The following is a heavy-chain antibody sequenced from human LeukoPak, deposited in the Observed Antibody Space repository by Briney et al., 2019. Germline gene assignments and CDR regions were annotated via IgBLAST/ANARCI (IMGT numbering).Heavy chain of an antibody. CDR2: IYYSGST. V-gene: IGHV4-59*08. Sequence: ASETLSLTCTVSGGSISSYYWSWIRQPPGKGLEWIGYIYYSGSTNYNPSLKSRVTISVDTSKNQFSLKLSSVTAADTAVYYCARRRSYYYDSSGYYFDYWGQGILVTVSS. D-gene: IGHD3-22*01. CDR1: GGSISSYY. J-gene: IGHJ4*02. CDR3: ARRRSYYYDSSGYYFDY.